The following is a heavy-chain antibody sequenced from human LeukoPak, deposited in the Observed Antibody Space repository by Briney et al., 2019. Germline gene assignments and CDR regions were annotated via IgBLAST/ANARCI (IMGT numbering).Heavy chain of an antibody. CDR1: GFTFSSYA. V-gene: IGHV3-23*01. D-gene: IGHD2-2*01. CDR3: ATDRFTSSWIRTDY. Sequence: GGSLRLSCAASGFTFSSYAMSWVRQAPGQGLQWVSTISASGGSTYYADSVKGRFTISRDNSRNTLYLHINSLRAEDTAVYYCATDRFTSSWIRTDYWGQKGLCTVSS. CDR2: ISASGGST. J-gene: IGHJ4*02.